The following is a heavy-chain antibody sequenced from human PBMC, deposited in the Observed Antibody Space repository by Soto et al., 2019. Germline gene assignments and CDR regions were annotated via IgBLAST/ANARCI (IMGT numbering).Heavy chain of an antibody. Sequence: SVKVSCKASGGTFSSHAISWVRQAPGQGLEWMGGIIPIFGTANYAQKFQGRVTITADESTSTAYMELSSLRSEDTAVYYCAGGGYSYGYFYYGMDVWGQGTTVTVSS. CDR1: GGTFSSHA. CDR2: IIPIFGTA. CDR3: AGGGYSYGYFYYGMDV. V-gene: IGHV1-69*13. D-gene: IGHD5-18*01. J-gene: IGHJ6*02.